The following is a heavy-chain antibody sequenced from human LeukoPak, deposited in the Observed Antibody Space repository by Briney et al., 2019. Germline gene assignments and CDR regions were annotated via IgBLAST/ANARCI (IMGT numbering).Heavy chain of an antibody. CDR2: IWHDGSHK. Sequence: PGGSLRLSCAASGFAFNTYAMHWVRQAPGRGLEWVALIWHDGSHKFYSNSVRGQFTISRDNSKNTVSLQMNNLRPEDTAVYYCAREIFGSGSYPDSWGQGTLVTVSS. CDR3: AREIFGSGSYPDS. CDR1: GFAFNTYA. V-gene: IGHV3-33*01. J-gene: IGHJ4*02. D-gene: IGHD3-10*01.